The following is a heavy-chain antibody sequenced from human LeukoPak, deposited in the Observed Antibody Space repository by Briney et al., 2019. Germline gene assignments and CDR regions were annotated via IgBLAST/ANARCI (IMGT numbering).Heavy chain of an antibody. V-gene: IGHV1-2*02. CDR1: GYTFTGYY. CDR2: INPNSGGT. CDR3: AGQYYYGSGSYYDSYYFDY. Sequence: GASVKVSCKASGYTFTGYYMHWVRQAPGQGLEWMGWINPNSGGTNCAQKFQGRVTMTRDTSISTAYMELSRLRSDDTAVYYCAGQYYYGSGSYYDSYYFDYWGQGTLVTVSS. J-gene: IGHJ4*02. D-gene: IGHD3-10*01.